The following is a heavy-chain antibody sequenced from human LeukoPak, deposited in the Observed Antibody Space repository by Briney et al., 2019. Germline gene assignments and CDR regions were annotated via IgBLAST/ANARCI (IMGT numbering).Heavy chain of an antibody. J-gene: IGHJ5*02. CDR2: IYPDDSDT. D-gene: IGHD4-17*01. CDR3: ARQRDGHYDEYEIGWFDP. Sequence: GGSLRLSCKGSGYTFSTYWIGWLRQKPGKGLEWMGNIYPDDSDTRYSPTFQGQVTISADKSISTAYLQWSSLEASDTAIYYCARQRDGHYDEYEIGWFDPWGQGTLVTVSS. CDR1: GYTFSTYW. V-gene: IGHV5-51*01.